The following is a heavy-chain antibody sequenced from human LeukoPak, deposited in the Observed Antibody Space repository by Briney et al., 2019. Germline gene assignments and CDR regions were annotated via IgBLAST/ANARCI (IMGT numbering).Heavy chain of an antibody. V-gene: IGHV3-23*01. Sequence: GGSLRLSCAASGFTFSNYAMSWVRQAPGKGLEWVSTITGSGDSTYYADSVKGRFTLSRDISKNTLYLQMNSLRAEDTAVYYCVKLYCSGSSCYSIDHWGQGTLVTVSS. CDR2: ITGSGDST. J-gene: IGHJ4*02. CDR3: VKLYCSGSSCYSIDH. D-gene: IGHD2-15*01. CDR1: GFTFSNYA.